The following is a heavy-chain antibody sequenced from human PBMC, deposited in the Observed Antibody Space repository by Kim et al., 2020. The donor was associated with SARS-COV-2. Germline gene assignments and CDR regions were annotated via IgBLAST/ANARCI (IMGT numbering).Heavy chain of an antibody. CDR3: VRLADCGGDCGSHHLYYFDY. CDR2: IGSDITYI. CDR1: GFTFSVSS. Sequence: GGSLRLSCAASGFTFSVSSINWVRRAPGKGLEWVSSIGSDITYIYYADSVKGRFSISRNNAENSVYLQMNSLRAEDTAVYYCVRLADCGGDCGSHHLYYFDYWGQGTLVTVSS. V-gene: IGHV3-21*01. J-gene: IGHJ4*02. D-gene: IGHD2-21*02.